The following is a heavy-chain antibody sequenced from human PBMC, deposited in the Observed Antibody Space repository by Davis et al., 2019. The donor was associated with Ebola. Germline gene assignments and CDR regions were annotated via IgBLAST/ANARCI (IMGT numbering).Heavy chain of an antibody. V-gene: IGHV3-74*01. Sequence: PGGSLRLSCAASGFTFSSYWMHWVRQAPGKGLVWVSRINSDGSSTSYADSVKGRFTISRDNAKNTLYLQMNSLRAEDTAVYYCARWRVGDPLFDYWGQGTLVTVSS. CDR1: GFTFSSYW. CDR3: ARWRVGDPLFDY. J-gene: IGHJ4*02. CDR2: INSDGSST. D-gene: IGHD1-26*01.